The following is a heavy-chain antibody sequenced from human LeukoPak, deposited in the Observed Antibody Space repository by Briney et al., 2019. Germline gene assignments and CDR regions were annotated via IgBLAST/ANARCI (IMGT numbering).Heavy chain of an antibody. CDR1: GYTFTGYY. CDR2: INVNSGGT. D-gene: IGHD2-2*01. V-gene: IGHV1-2*06. Sequence: ASVKVSCKASGYTFTGYYMHWVRQAPGQGLEWMGRINVNSGGTNYAQKFQGRVTMTRDTSISTAYMEVRRLRSDDTAVYYCARPLGYCSSNICYLDVWGKGTTVTVSS. CDR3: ARPLGYCSSNICYLDV. J-gene: IGHJ6*03.